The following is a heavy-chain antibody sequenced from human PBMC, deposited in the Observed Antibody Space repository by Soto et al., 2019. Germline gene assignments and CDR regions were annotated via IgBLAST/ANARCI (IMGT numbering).Heavy chain of an antibody. CDR3: AREGHYGPFDY. CDR2: IYYSGST. CDR1: GGSISSGGYY. D-gene: IGHD3-10*01. J-gene: IGHJ4*02. Sequence: ASETLSLTCTVSGGSISSGGYYWSWIRQHPGKGLEWIGYIYYSGSTYYNPSLKSRVTISVDTSKNQFSLKLSSVTAADTAVYYCAREGHYGPFDYWGQGTLVTVSS. V-gene: IGHV4-31*03.